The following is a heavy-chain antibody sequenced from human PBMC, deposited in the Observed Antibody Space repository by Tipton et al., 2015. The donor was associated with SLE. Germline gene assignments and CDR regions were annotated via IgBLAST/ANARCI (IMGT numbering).Heavy chain of an antibody. CDR1: GVIFTSYG. D-gene: IGHD4-17*01. Sequence: GSLRLSCVASGVIFTSYGLHWVRQAPGKGLEWVGFISYDGSNKFYSDSVKGRITTSRDNTKNTLLLQMNSVRPDDTAVYYCATSTATTNPDYYYGMDVWGQGTTITVSS. V-gene: IGHV3-30*02. CDR2: ISYDGSNK. CDR3: ATSTATTNPDYYYGMDV. J-gene: IGHJ6*02.